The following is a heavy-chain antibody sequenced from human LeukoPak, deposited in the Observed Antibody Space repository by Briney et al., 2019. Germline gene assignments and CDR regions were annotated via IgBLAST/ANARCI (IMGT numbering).Heavy chain of an antibody. D-gene: IGHD2-15*01. J-gene: IGHJ3*02. CDR3: ARVFDIVVVVADSGANAFDI. Sequence: GASVKVSCKASGYTFTSYGISWVRQAPGQGLEWMGWISAYNGNTNYAQKLQGRVTMTTDTSTSTAYMELRSLRSDDTAVYYCARVFDIVVVVADSGANAFDIWGQGTMVTVSS. CDR2: ISAYNGNT. V-gene: IGHV1-18*01. CDR1: GYTFTSYG.